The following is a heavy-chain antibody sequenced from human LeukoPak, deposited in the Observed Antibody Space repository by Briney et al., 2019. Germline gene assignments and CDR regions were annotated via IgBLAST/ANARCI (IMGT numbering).Heavy chain of an antibody. CDR2: IYHSGST. J-gene: IGHJ4*02. V-gene: IGHV4-30-2*03. Sequence: KSSETLSLTCAVSGGSISSGGYSWSWIRQPPGKGLEWIGYIYHSGSTYYNPSLKSRVTISVDTSKNQFSLKLSSVTAADTAVYYCARHWGSFIPDYWGQGTLVTVSS. CDR3: ARHWGSFIPDY. CDR1: GGSISSGGYS. D-gene: IGHD2-21*01.